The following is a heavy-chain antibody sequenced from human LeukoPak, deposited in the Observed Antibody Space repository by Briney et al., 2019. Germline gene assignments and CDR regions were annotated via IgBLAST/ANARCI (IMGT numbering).Heavy chain of an antibody. D-gene: IGHD3-22*01. Sequence: SETLSLTFTVSGGSISSSSYYWGWIRQPPGKGLEWIGSIYYSGSTYYNPSLKSRVTISVDTSKNQFSLKLSSVTAADTAVYYCARLDYYDSSGYQSDIDYWGQGTLVTVSS. J-gene: IGHJ4*02. V-gene: IGHV4-39*01. CDR1: GGSISSSSYY. CDR2: IYYSGST. CDR3: ARLDYYDSSGYQSDIDY.